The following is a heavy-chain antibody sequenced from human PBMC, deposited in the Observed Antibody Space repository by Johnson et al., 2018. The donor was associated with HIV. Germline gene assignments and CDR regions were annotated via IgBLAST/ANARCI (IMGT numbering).Heavy chain of an antibody. D-gene: IGHD4-23*01. J-gene: IGHJ3*02. CDR3: ARTVVGSSYDAFDI. CDR2: ISGSGGNR. V-gene: IGHV3-23*04. Sequence: VQLVESGGGVVRPGGSLRLSCAASGFTFSSYAMSWVRQAPGKGLEWVSDISGSGGNRYYGDSVKGRFTISRDNSKNTLYLQMNSLRAEDTALYYCARTVVGSSYDAFDIWGQGTMVTVSS. CDR1: GFTFSSYA.